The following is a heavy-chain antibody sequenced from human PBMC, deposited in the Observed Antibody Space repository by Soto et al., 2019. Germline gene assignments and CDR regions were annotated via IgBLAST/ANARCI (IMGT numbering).Heavy chain of an antibody. CDR1: GGSISSSSDW. J-gene: IGHJ4*02. V-gene: IGHV4-39*01. CDR2: IYRSGAT. Sequence: SETLSLTCTVSGGSISSSSDWWGWVRQPPGTGLEWIASIYRSGATYYNPSLESRVTISVDTSRNQFSLKLTSVTAADTAVYYCARLTGSSFFTYWGQGTLVTVSS. CDR3: ARLTGSSFFTY. D-gene: IGHD6-6*01.